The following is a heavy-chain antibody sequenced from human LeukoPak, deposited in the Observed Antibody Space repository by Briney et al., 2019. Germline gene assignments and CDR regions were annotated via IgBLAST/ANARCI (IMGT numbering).Heavy chain of an antibody. D-gene: IGHD3-9*01. J-gene: IGHJ5*02. CDR3: ARMKRYFDWSPLLGWFDP. V-gene: IGHV3-11*04. Sequence: GGSLRLSCAASGFTVSSNYMSWVRQAPGKGLEWVSYISSSGSTIYYADSVKGRFTISRDNAKNSLYLQMNSLRAEDTAVYYCARMKRYFDWSPLLGWFDPWGQGTLVTVSS. CDR2: ISSSGSTI. CDR1: GFTVSSNY.